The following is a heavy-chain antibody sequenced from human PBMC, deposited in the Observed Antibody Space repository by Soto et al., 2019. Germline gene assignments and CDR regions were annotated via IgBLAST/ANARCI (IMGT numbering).Heavy chain of an antibody. Sequence: QVQLQESGPGLVKPSQNLSLTCTVSGGSISSGAYYWSWLRQAPGKGLEWIGYIYYSGSTYYHPSLKSRVTISVDTSKNQFSLKLSSVTAADTAVYYCAREEGSGWSIDAFDIWGQGTMVTVSS. CDR3: AREEGSGWSIDAFDI. J-gene: IGHJ3*02. V-gene: IGHV4-30-4*01. CDR1: GGSISSGAYY. D-gene: IGHD6-19*01. CDR2: IYYSGST.